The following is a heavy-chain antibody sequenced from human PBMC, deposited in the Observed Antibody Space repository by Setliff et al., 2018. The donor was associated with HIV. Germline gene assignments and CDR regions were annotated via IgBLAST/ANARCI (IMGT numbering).Heavy chain of an antibody. Sequence: ASVKVSCKASGYTFTSYAMHWVRQAPGQRLEWVGWINAGTGNTKYSQNFQGRVTFSRDTSTSTAYMELRSLRSDDTAVYYCARDPPLAAAGGPDAFDIWGQGTMVTVSS. D-gene: IGHD6-13*01. CDR1: GYTFTSYA. CDR3: ARDPPLAAAGGPDAFDI. CDR2: INAGTGNT. J-gene: IGHJ3*02. V-gene: IGHV1-3*01.